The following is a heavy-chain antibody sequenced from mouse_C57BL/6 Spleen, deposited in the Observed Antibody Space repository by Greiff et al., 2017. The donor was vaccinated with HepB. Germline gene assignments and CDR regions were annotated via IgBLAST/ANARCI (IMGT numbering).Heavy chain of an antibody. Sequence: VQLQQSGTVLARPGASVKMSCKTSGYTFTSYWMHWVKQRPGQGLEWIGAIYPGNSDTSYNQKFKGKAKLTAVTSASTAYMELSSLTNEDSAVYYCTRYLYYDYDHYYAMDYWGQGTSVTVSS. CDR2: IYPGNSDT. CDR3: TRYLYYDYDHYYAMDY. D-gene: IGHD2-4*01. J-gene: IGHJ4*01. CDR1: GYTFTSYW. V-gene: IGHV1-5*01.